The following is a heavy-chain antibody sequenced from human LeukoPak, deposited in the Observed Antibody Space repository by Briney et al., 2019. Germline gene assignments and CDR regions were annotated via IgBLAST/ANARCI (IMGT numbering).Heavy chain of an antibody. CDR2: ISYDGSNK. J-gene: IGHJ6*02. V-gene: IGHV3-30*18. Sequence: GRSLRLSCAASGFTFSSYGMHWVRQAPGKGREGVAVISYDGSNKYYADSVKGRFTISRDNSKNTLYLQMNSLRAEDTAVYYCAKVVRDIYYYGMDVWSQGTTVTVSS. CDR3: AKVVRDIYYYGMDV. CDR1: GFTFSSYG. D-gene: IGHD3-10*01.